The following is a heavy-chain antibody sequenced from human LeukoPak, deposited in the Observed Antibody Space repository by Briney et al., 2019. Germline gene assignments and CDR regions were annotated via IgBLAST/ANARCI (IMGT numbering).Heavy chain of an antibody. V-gene: IGHV1-8*01. CDR3: ARIPHRVPHNWFDP. CDR1: GYTFTSYD. Sequence: ASVKVSCKASGYTFTSYDINWVRQAAGQGLEGMGWMNPHSANAGYAQKFQGRVTMTRDTSINTAYMELSSLRSDDTAVYYCARIPHRVPHNWFDPWGQGTLVTVSS. D-gene: IGHD2-2*01. CDR2: MNPHSANA. J-gene: IGHJ5*02.